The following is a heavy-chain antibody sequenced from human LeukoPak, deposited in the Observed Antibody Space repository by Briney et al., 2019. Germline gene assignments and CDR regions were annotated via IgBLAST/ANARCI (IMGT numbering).Heavy chain of an antibody. V-gene: IGHV4-59*01. Sequence: SETLSLTCTVSGDSISSYFWSWIRQPPGKGLEWIGYIYYTGKTNYNPSLRSRVTISIDTSKDQFSLKLSSVTPADTAVYYCARADYWGGSGTYDNWFDPWGQGTLVTVSS. J-gene: IGHJ5*02. CDR2: IYYTGKT. D-gene: IGHD3-10*01. CDR1: GDSISSYF. CDR3: ARADYWGGSGTYDNWFDP.